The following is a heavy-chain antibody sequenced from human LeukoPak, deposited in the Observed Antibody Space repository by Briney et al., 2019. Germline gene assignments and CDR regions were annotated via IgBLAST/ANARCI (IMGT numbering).Heavy chain of an antibody. V-gene: IGHV3-21*01. CDR3: ARAGAVAGTANDY. CDR1: GFTFSSYS. CDR2: ISSSSSYI. Sequence: GGSLRLSRAASGFTFSSYSMNWVRQAPGKGLEWVSSISSSSSYIYYADSVKGRFTISRDNAKNSLYLQMNSLRAEDTAVYYCARAGAVAGTANDYWGQGTLVTVSS. J-gene: IGHJ4*02. D-gene: IGHD6-19*01.